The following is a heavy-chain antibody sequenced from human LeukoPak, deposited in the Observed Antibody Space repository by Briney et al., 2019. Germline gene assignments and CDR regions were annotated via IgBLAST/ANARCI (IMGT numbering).Heavy chain of an antibody. J-gene: IGHJ6*03. CDR2: MNPNSGNT. V-gene: IGHV1-8*01. CDR1: GYTFTSYD. Sequence: ASVKVSCKASGYTFTSYDINWVRQATGQGLEWVGWMNPNSGNTGYAQKFQGRVTMTRNTSISTAYMELSSLRSEDTAVYYCARDHRPRETYYDFWSGSHYYYYMDVWGKGTTVTVSS. D-gene: IGHD3-3*01. CDR3: ARDHRPRETYYDFWSGSHYYYYMDV.